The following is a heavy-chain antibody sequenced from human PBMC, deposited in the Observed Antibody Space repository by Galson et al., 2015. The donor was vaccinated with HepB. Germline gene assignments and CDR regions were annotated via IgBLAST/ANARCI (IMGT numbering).Heavy chain of an antibody. D-gene: IGHD3-10*01. Sequence: SLRLSCAASGFTVSSNYMSWVRQAPGKGLEWVSVIYSGGSTYYADSVKGRFTISRDNSKNTLYLQMNSLRAEDTAVYYCAREITSYYGSSTGRFDPWGQGTLVTVSS. CDR2: IYSGGST. CDR3: AREITSYYGSSTGRFDP. J-gene: IGHJ5*02. CDR1: GFTVSSNY. V-gene: IGHV3-53*01.